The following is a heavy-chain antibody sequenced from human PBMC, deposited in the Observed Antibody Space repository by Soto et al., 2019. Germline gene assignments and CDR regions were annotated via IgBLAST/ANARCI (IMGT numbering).Heavy chain of an antibody. V-gene: IGHV1-69-2*01. D-gene: IGHD3-16*01. CDR1: GYTFTDYF. J-gene: IGHJ4*02. Sequence: EVQLVQSGAEVKKPGTTVKISCKVSGYTFTDYFIHWVHQAPEEGLEWVGLVDPENGAAVYAEKFQGRVSITADTSTDTAYMILSDLTSEDTAFYYCATGDRRLRLVRCAYWGQGTLVTVSS. CDR3: ATGDRRLRLVRCAY. CDR2: VDPENGAA.